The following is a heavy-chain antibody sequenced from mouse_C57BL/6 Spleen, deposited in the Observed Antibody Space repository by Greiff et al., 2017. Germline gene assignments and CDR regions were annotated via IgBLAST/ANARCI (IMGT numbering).Heavy chain of an antibody. CDR3: ARCRKSHFDY. CDR2: ISGGGGHT. J-gene: IGHJ2*01. CDR1: GFTFSSYT. Sequence: DVHLVESGGGLVKPGGSLKLSCAASGFTFSSYTMSWVRQTPEKRLEWVATISGGGGHTYYPDSVKGRFTITRDNAKNTLYLQMSSLRSENTALYYCARCRKSHFDYWGQGTTLTVSS. V-gene: IGHV5-9*01.